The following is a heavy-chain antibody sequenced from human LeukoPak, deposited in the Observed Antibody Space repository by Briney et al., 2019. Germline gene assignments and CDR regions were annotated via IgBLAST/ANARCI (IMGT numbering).Heavy chain of an antibody. CDR2: ISGGGDVT. J-gene: IGHJ4*02. D-gene: IGHD6-19*01. Sequence: GGTLRLSCGASGFTFSTYGLSWVRRAPGKGLEWVSAISGGGDVTYYADSVKGRFTISRDNSKNTLYLQINGLRAEDTAVYYCAKDHLPGIVVADRDYWGQGTLVTVSS. V-gene: IGHV3-23*01. CDR3: AKDHLPGIVVADRDY. CDR1: GFTFSTYG.